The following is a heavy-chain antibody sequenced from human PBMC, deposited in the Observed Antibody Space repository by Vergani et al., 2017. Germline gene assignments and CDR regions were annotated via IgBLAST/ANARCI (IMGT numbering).Heavy chain of an antibody. D-gene: IGHD3-22*01. CDR2: IYYSGST. CDR1: GGSISSGGYY. J-gene: IGHJ6*02. V-gene: IGHV4-31*03. CDR3: ARGQRDSSGYYYVAYYYYGMDV. Sequence: QVQLQQWGAGLVKPSQTLSLTCTVSGGSISSGGYYWSWIRQHPGKGLEWIGYIYYSGSTYYNPSLKSRVTISVDTSKNQFSLQLSSVTAADTAVYYCARGQRDSSGYYYVAYYYYGMDVWGQGTTVTVSS.